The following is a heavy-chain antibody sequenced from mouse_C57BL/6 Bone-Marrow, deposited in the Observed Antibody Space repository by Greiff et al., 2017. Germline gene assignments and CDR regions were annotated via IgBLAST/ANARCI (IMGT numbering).Heavy chain of an antibody. D-gene: IGHD2-4*01. CDR3: ARGCNYGGYYYDY. Sequence: QVQLQQSGAELVKPGASVKMSCKASGYTFTTYPIEWMKQNHGKSLEWIGNFYPYNDDTKYNEKFKGKATLTVDKSSSTVYLELSLLSSDDSAVYYCARGCNYGGYYYDYWGQGTTLTVSS. CDR2: FYPYNDDT. J-gene: IGHJ2*01. CDR1: GYTFTTYP. V-gene: IGHV1-47*01.